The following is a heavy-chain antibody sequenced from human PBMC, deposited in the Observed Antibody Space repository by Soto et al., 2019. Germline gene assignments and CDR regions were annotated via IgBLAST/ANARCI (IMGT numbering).Heavy chain of an antibody. J-gene: IGHJ4*02. D-gene: IGHD3-16*01. CDR2: IYYSGST. Sequence: PSETLSLTCTVSGGSISSGDYYWSWIRQPPGKGLEWIGYIYYSGSTYYNPSLKSRVTISVDTSKNQFSLKLSSVTAADTAVYYCAREVGGGTLDYWGQGTLVTVSS. V-gene: IGHV4-30-4*01. CDR3: AREVGGGTLDY. CDR1: GGSISSGDYY.